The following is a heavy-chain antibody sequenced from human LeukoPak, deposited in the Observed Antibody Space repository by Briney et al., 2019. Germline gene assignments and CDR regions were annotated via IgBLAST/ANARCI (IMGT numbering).Heavy chain of an antibody. Sequence: PGGSLRLSXAASGFTFSSYAMSWVRQAPGKGLGWVSAISGSGGSTYYADSVKGRFTISRDNSKNTLYLQMNSLRAEDTAVYYCAKMGIAVAGTRNYWGQGTLVTVSS. V-gene: IGHV3-23*01. J-gene: IGHJ4*02. CDR1: GFTFSSYA. D-gene: IGHD6-19*01. CDR3: AKMGIAVAGTRNY. CDR2: ISGSGGST.